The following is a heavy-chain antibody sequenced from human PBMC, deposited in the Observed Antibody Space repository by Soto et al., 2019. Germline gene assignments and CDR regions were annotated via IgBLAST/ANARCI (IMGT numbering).Heavy chain of an antibody. J-gene: IGHJ6*02. CDR2: ISKSGSII. D-gene: IGHD3-3*01. CDR1: GLTFSSYE. CDR3: ARVMLRFSYGIDV. Sequence: EVQLVESGGGLVQPGGYLRLSCAASGLTFSSYEMHWVRQAPGKGLEWVSYISKSGSIIYYTDSVKGRFTISRDNAKNLLYLEMNSLRAEDTSVYFCARVMLRFSYGIDVWGQGATVTVSS. V-gene: IGHV3-48*03.